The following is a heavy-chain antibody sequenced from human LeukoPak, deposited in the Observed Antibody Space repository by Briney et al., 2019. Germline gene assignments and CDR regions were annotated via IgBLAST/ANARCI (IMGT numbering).Heavy chain of an antibody. Sequence: GGSLKLSCAASGFTFGDYAMSWVRQAPGKGLEWVSGLSGSGARTFYAGSVKGRFTITRDNSKNTVSLQMNSLRAEDTAIYYCTKGQGYSSSDNWFDPWGQGTLVTVSS. J-gene: IGHJ5*02. CDR1: GFTFGDYA. V-gene: IGHV3-23*01. CDR2: LSGSGART. CDR3: TKGQGYSSSDNWFDP. D-gene: IGHD6-13*01.